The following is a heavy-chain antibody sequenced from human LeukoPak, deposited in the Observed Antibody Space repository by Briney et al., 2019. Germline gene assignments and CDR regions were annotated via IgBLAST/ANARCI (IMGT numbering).Heavy chain of an antibody. V-gene: IGHV4-30-4*01. J-gene: IGHJ5*02. CDR1: GGSISHGNYY. D-gene: IGHD6-13*01. Sequence: SQTLSLTCTVSGGSISHGNYYWSWIRQPPGRGLEWIGYIFYSGSTYYNPSLKSRVTISVDTSKNQFSLKLSSVTAADTAVYYCARIRIAAAGRQLWFDPWGQGTLVTVSS. CDR3: ARIRIAAAGRQLWFDP. CDR2: IFYSGST.